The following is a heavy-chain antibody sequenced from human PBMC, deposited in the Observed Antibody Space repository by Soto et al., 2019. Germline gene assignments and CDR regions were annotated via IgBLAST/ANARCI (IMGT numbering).Heavy chain of an antibody. Sequence: TGGSLRLSCAASGFTFSSYAMTWVRQAPGKGLEWVSAISGSGGSTYYADSVKGRFTFSRDNSKNTLYLQMNSLRAEDTAVYYCARSSGYPYYFDYWGQGTLVTVSS. CDR3: ARSSGYPYYFDY. J-gene: IGHJ4*02. CDR1: GFTFSSYA. D-gene: IGHD3-22*01. V-gene: IGHV3-23*01. CDR2: ISGSGGST.